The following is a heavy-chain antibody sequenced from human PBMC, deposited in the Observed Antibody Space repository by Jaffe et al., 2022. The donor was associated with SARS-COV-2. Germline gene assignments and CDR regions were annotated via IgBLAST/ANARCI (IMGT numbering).Heavy chain of an antibody. CDR2: ISYDGSNK. CDR1: GFTFSSYA. CDR3: ARPYSSGWYRVRWDAFDI. J-gene: IGHJ3*02. V-gene: IGHV3-30-3*01. D-gene: IGHD6-19*01. Sequence: QVQLVESGGGVVQPGRSLRLSCAASGFTFSSYAMHWVRQAPGKGLEWVAVISYDGSNKYYADSVKGRFTISRDNSKNTLYLQMNSLRAEDTAVYYCARPYSSGWYRVRWDAFDIWGQGTMVTVSS.